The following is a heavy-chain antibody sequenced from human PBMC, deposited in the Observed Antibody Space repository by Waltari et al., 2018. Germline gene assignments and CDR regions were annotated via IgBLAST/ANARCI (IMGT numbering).Heavy chain of an antibody. J-gene: IGHJ6*03. CDR2: INHSGST. V-gene: IGHV4-34*01. CDR3: ARLRIWSGYSYYYYMDV. Sequence: QVQLQQWGAGLLKPSETLTLTCAVYGGSFSGYYWSWIRQPPGKGLEWIGEINHSGSTNYNPSLKSRVTISVDTSKNQFSLKLSSVTAADTAVYYCARLRIWSGYSYYYYMDVWGKGTTVTVSS. D-gene: IGHD3-3*01. CDR1: GGSFSGYY.